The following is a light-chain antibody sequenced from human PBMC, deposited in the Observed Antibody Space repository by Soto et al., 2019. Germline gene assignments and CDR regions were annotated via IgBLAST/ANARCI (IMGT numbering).Light chain of an antibody. CDR1: QSVSSRY. V-gene: IGKV3-20*01. J-gene: IGKJ3*01. Sequence: EILLTQSPGTLSLSPGERATLACRASQSVSSRYLAWYQQKPGQAPRLLIYGASSRDTGIPDRFSGSGSGTDFTLTISRLEPEDFAVYFCQLYGSSPRFTFGPGTRVDIK. CDR3: QLYGSSPRFT. CDR2: GAS.